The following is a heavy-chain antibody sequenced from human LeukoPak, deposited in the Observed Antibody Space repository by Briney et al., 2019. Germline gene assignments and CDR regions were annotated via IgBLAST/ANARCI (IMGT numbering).Heavy chain of an antibody. CDR2: INHSGST. CDR1: GGSFSGYY. D-gene: IGHD6-13*01. V-gene: IGHV4-34*01. Sequence: PSETLSLTCAVYGGSFSGYYWSWIRQPPGKGLEWIGEINHSGSTNYNPSLKSRVTISVDTSKNQFSLELSSVTAADTAVYYCARGAAAGIFRAFDIWGQGTMVTVSS. J-gene: IGHJ3*02. CDR3: ARGAAAGIFRAFDI.